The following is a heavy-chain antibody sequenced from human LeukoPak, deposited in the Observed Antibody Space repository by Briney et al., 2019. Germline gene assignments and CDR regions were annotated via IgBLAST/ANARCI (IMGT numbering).Heavy chain of an antibody. Sequence: AGGSLRLSCAASGFTFDDYGVSWVRQAPGKGLEWVSGINWNGGSTGYADSVKGRFTISRDNAKNSLYLQMNSLRAEDTALYHCARDSYSSTSCCSKQGFDPWGQGTLVTVSS. CDR2: INWNGGST. J-gene: IGHJ5*02. CDR3: ARDSYSSTSCCSKQGFDP. D-gene: IGHD2-2*01. CDR1: GFTFDDYG. V-gene: IGHV3-20*01.